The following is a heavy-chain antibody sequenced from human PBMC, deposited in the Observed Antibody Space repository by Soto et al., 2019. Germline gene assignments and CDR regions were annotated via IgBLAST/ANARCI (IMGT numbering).Heavy chain of an antibody. V-gene: IGHV2-5*02. J-gene: IGHJ4*02. Sequence: QITLKESGPTLVKPTQTLTLTCTFSGFSLSTTRVGVGWIRQPPGKALEWLALIYWDDDKCYSPFLKSRLTITKDTSKNQVVLTMTNMDPMDTATYFCAHTLVAGLGYYFDYWGQGTLVTVSS. CDR2: IYWDDDK. CDR3: AHTLVAGLGYYFDY. D-gene: IGHD6-19*01. CDR1: GFSLSTTRVG.